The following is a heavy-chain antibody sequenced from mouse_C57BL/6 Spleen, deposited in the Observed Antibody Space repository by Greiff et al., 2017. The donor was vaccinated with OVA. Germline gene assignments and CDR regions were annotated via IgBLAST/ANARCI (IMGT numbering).Heavy chain of an antibody. Sequence: VKLVESGPGLVAPSQSLSITCTVSGFSLTSYAISWVRQPPGKGLEWLGVIWTGGGTNYNSALKSRLSISKDNSKSQVFLKMNSLQTDDTARYYCARERDYGSSYRAMDYWGQGTSVTVSS. CDR3: ARERDYGSSYRAMDY. J-gene: IGHJ4*01. CDR2: IWTGGGT. V-gene: IGHV2-9-1*01. D-gene: IGHD1-1*01. CDR1: GFSLTSYA.